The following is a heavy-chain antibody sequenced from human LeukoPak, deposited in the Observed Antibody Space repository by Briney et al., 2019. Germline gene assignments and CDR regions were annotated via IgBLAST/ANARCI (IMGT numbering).Heavy chain of an antibody. D-gene: IGHD3-22*01. Sequence: GGSLRLSCAASGITFSHHGMDGLRQAPGKGLEGVAGIQYDGSIKFYLDSVKGRFTISRDNAKNTLYLQMNSLRAEDTAVYYCAGGMGSGYYYDAFDIWGQGTMVTVSS. J-gene: IGHJ3*02. CDR2: IQYDGSIK. V-gene: IGHV3-30*03. CDR1: GITFSHHG. CDR3: AGGMGSGYYYDAFDI.